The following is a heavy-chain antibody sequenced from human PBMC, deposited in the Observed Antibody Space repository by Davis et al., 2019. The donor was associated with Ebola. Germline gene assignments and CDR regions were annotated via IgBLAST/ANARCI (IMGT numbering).Heavy chain of an antibody. V-gene: IGHV3-48*02. J-gene: IGHJ6*04. CDR1: GFTFSSYS. Sequence: LKISCAASGFTFSSYSMNWVRQAPGKGLEWVSYISSSSSTVYYADSVKGRFTISRDNAKNSLYLQMNSLRDEDTAVYYCARSWLSPYYYYGMDVWGKGTTVTVSS. CDR3: ARSWLSPYYYYGMDV. CDR2: ISSSSSTV. D-gene: IGHD3-9*01.